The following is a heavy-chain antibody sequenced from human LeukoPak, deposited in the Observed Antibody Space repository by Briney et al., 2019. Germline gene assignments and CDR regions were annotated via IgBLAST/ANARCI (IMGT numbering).Heavy chain of an antibody. CDR1: GGSISSGGYY. CDR3: AREVMVRGVIDY. J-gene: IGHJ4*02. V-gene: IGHV4-31*03. Sequence: SQTLSLTCTVSGGSISSGGYYWSWIRQHPGKGLEWIGYIYYSGSTYYNPSLKSRVTISVDTSKNQFSLKPSSVTAADTAVYYCAREVMVRGVIDYWGQGTLVTVSS. CDR2: IYYSGST. D-gene: IGHD3-10*01.